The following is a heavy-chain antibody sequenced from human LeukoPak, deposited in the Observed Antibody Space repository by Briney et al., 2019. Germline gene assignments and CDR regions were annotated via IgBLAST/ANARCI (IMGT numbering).Heavy chain of an antibody. CDR2: TFYGGSN. D-gene: IGHD3-10*01. CDR1: GGSISSYY. Sequence: SETLSLTCTVSGGSISSYYWSWIRQPPGKRPEWIGYTFYGGSNNYNPSLKSRVTISIDTSKNQFSLKLTSVTATDTAVYYCARGHYYSSGRFDSWGQGTLVTVSS. V-gene: IGHV4-59*08. CDR3: ARGHYYSSGRFDS. J-gene: IGHJ4*02.